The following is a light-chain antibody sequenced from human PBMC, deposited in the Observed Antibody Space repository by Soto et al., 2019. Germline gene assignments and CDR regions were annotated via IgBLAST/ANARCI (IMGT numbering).Light chain of an antibody. Sequence: EIVLTQSPGTLYLSPGEIAILSCRASQSFTSNYLAWYRHQPGQAPRLLIYGASSRATGIPDRFSGSGSGTDFTLIISGLEPEDSAVYYCQQYGSSPYTFGQGTKLEIK. CDR3: QQYGSSPYT. J-gene: IGKJ2*01. V-gene: IGKV3-20*01. CDR1: QSFTSNY. CDR2: GAS.